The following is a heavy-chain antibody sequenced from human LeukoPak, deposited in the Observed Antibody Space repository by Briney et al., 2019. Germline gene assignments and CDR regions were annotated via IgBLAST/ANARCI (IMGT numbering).Heavy chain of an antibody. CDR1: GGSISSYY. CDR2: IYYSEST. Sequence: SETLSLTCTVSGGSISSYYWSWIRQPPGKGLEWIGYIYYSESTNYNPSLKSRVTISVDTSKNQFSLKLSSVTAADTAVYYCARVEAGYSSSWYRYWGQGTLVTVSS. J-gene: IGHJ4*02. V-gene: IGHV4-59*01. D-gene: IGHD6-13*01. CDR3: ARVEAGYSSSWYRY.